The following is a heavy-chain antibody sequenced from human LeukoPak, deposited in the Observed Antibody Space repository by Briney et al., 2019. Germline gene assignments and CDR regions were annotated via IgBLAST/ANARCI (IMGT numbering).Heavy chain of an antibody. CDR2: ISSSSSYI. CDR1: GFTFSSYS. J-gene: IGHJ4*02. V-gene: IGHV3-21*01. D-gene: IGHD1-26*01. CDR3: ARDLPIVGATTVDY. Sequence: GGSLRLSCAASGFTFSSYSMNWVRQAPGKGLEWVSSISSSSSYIYYADSVKGRFTISRDNAKNSLYLLMNSLRAEDTAVYYCARDLPIVGATTVDYWGQGTLVTVSS.